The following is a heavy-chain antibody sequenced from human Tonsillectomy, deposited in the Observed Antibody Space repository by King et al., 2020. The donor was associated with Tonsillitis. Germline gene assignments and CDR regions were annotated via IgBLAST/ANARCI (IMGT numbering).Heavy chain of an antibody. CDR3: ARRPPGRSGYLYYYYYYMDV. CDR2: FYYSGTT. J-gene: IGHJ6*03. D-gene: IGHD3-22*01. V-gene: IGHV4-39*01. CDR1: GGSISSSSYY. Sequence: QLQESGPGLVKPSETLSLTCTVSGGSISSSSYYWGWIRRPPGQGLEWIGTFYYSGTTSYNPSLKSRVTISVDTSKNQFSLKLSSVTAADTAVYYCARRPPGRSGYLYYYYYYMDVWGKGTTVTVSS.